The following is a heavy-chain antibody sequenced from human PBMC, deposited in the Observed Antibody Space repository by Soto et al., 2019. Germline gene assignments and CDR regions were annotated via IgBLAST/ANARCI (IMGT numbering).Heavy chain of an antibody. J-gene: IGHJ4*02. CDR3: ARGGRKTWYQQLLESFDY. V-gene: IGHV3-33*01. CDR1: GFTFSSYG. CDR2: IWYDGSNK. D-gene: IGHD2-2*01. Sequence: QVQLVESGGGVVQPGRSLRLSCAASGFTFSSYGMHWVRQAPGKGLEWVAVIWYDGSNKYYADSVKGRFTISRDNSKNTLYLQMNSLRAEDTAVYYCARGGRKTWYQQLLESFDYWGQRTLVTVSS.